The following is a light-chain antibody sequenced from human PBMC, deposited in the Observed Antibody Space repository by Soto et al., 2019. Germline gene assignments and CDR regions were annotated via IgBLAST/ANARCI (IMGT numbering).Light chain of an antibody. Sequence: EIMMTQSPGTLSVSPGERATLSCRASQSVSNNLAWYQQRPGQAPRLLVYAASTRATGVPARFSGSGSGTEFTLTISSLQSEDFAFYYCQQYNDWPRSFGPGTKVDIK. CDR2: AAS. J-gene: IGKJ3*01. CDR1: QSVSNN. V-gene: IGKV3-15*01. CDR3: QQYNDWPRS.